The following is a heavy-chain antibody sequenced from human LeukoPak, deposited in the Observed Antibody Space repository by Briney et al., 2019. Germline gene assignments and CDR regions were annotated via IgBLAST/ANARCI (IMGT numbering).Heavy chain of an antibody. CDR1: GGSISIYY. Sequence: SETLSLTCTVSGGSISIYYWGWIRQPPGKGLEWIGSIYYSGSTYYNPSLKSRVTISVDTSKNQFSLKLSSVTAADTAVYYCAQAGIAVAGTCFDYWGQGTLVTVSS. D-gene: IGHD6-19*01. CDR2: IYYSGST. J-gene: IGHJ4*02. V-gene: IGHV4-39*01. CDR3: AQAGIAVAGTCFDY.